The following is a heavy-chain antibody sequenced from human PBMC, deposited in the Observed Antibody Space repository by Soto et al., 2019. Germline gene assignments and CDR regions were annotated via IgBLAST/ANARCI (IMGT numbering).Heavy chain of an antibody. Sequence: PSETLSLTCTVSGGSISSGEYYWSWIRQPPGKGLEWIGYIYYSGSTYYNPSLKSRVTISVDTSKNQFSLKLSSVTAADTAVYCCARADYGDYGYFDLWGRGTLVTVS. V-gene: IGHV4-30-4*01. CDR2: IYYSGST. CDR1: GGSISSGEYY. CDR3: ARADYGDYGYFDL. D-gene: IGHD4-17*01. J-gene: IGHJ2*01.